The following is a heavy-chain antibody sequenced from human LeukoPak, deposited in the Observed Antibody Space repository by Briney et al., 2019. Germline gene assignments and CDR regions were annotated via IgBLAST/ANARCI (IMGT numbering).Heavy chain of an antibody. V-gene: IGHV1-18*01. Sequence: ASVKVSCKASGYTFTSYGINWVRQAPGQGLEWMGRISGDNGDTNYAQKFQGRVTMSTDTSTSTAYMELRSLRSDDTAVYYCARGLEWLTRRHTWFDPWGQGTLVTVSS. CDR1: GYTFTSYG. CDR2: ISGDNGDT. CDR3: ARGLEWLTRRHTWFDP. D-gene: IGHD3-3*01. J-gene: IGHJ5*02.